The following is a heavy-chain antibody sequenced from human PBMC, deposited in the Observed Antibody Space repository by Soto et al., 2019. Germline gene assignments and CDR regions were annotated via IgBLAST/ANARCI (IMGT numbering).Heavy chain of an antibody. V-gene: IGHV4-30-2*01. CDR3: ARRLDTAMVSWFDP. CDR2: IYHSGST. CDR1: GGSISSGGYS. D-gene: IGHD5-18*01. Sequence: PSESLSRTCAVGGGSISSGGYSWSWIRQPPGKGLEWIGYIYHSGSTYYNPSLKRRVTISVDRSKNQFSLKLSSVTAADTAVYYCARRLDTAMVSWFDPWGQGTLVPVS. J-gene: IGHJ5*02.